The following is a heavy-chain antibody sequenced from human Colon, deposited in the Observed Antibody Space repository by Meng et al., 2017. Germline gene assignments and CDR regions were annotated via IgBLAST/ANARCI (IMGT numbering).Heavy chain of an antibody. CDR3: AHRLSGSGSDWNEGSFDY. J-gene: IGHJ4*02. V-gene: IGHV2-5*02. CDR1: GFSIRTSGVG. Sequence: QIPLKESGPTLLQLTQTLTMTCASSGFSIRTSGVGVGWIRQSPGKALEWLAIICWDYDRRFSPSLQQNRLFISKDTSKNQVILTMTNMDPVDTATYYCAHRLSGSGSDWNEGSFDYWGQGILVTVSS. D-gene: IGHD1-1*01. CDR2: ICWDYDR.